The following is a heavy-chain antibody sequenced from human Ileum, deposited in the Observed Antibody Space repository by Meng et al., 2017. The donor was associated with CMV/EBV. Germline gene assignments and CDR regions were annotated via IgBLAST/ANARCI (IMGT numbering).Heavy chain of an antibody. CDR3: AGGPGWLPTD. CDR2: IYKTGTA. J-gene: IGHJ4*02. Sequence: LSRTCSVFGGSMYNCYGGWIRQPPGEGPEWIGHIYKTGTANYNPSLMSRVTISVEPSKNQFSLRLRSVTAADTAVYYCAGGPGWLPTDWGRGILVTVSS. CDR1: GGSMYNCY. D-gene: IGHD5-24*01. V-gene: IGHV4-59*01.